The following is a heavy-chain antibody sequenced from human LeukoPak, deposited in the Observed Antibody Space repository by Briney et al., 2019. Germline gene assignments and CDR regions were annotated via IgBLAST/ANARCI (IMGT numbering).Heavy chain of an antibody. CDR3: ARVKDTSYGMDV. CDR1: GFTFSNYW. CDR2: IKSDGSST. J-gene: IGHJ6*02. Sequence: GGSLRLSCAASGFTFSNYWMHWVRQAPGKGLVWVSRIKSDGSSTSYADSVKGRFTISRDNAKNTLYLQMNSLRAEDTAVYYCARVKDTSYGMDVWGQGTTLPVSS. V-gene: IGHV3-74*01. D-gene: IGHD2-15*01.